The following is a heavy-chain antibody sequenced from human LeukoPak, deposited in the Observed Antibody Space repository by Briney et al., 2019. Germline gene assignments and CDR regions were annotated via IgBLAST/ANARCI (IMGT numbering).Heavy chain of an antibody. V-gene: IGHV1-46*01. CDR1: GYTFTSYY. D-gene: IGHD6-19*01. Sequence: GASVKVSCKASGYTFTSYYMHWVRQAPGQGLEWMGIINPSGGSTSYAQKFQGRVTMTRDTSTSTVYMELSSLRSEDTAVYYCARDHSRLRIAVAGTMDYWGQGTLVTVSS. CDR3: ARDHSRLRIAVAGTMDY. J-gene: IGHJ4*02. CDR2: INPSGGST.